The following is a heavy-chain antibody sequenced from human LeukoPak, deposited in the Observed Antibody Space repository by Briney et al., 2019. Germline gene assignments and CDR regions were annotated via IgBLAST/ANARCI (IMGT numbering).Heavy chain of an antibody. CDR1: GGSISSSSYY. CDR3: ARHSEYYSGSGSASGYFDY. J-gene: IGHJ4*02. Sequence: PSETLSLTCSVCGGSISSSSYYWGWIRQPPGKGLEWIGTIYYSGTTYYNPSLKSRVTMSIDTSKNQFSLKLSSVTAADTAVYYCARHSEYYSGSGSASGYFDYWGQGTLVTVSS. D-gene: IGHD3-10*01. CDR2: IYYSGTT. V-gene: IGHV4-39*01.